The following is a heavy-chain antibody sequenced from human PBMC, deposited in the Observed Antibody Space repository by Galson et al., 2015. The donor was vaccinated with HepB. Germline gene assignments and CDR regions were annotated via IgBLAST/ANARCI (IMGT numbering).Heavy chain of an antibody. Sequence: CAISGDSVSSNSAAWNWIRQSPSRGLEWLGRTYYRSKWYNDYAVSVKSRITINPDTSKNQFSLQLNSVTPEDTAVYYCAREGQWLVVWLGWFDPWGQGTLVTVSS. CDR3: AREGQWLVVWLGWFDP. D-gene: IGHD6-19*01. CDR1: GDSVSSNSAA. J-gene: IGHJ5*02. CDR2: TYYRSKWYN. V-gene: IGHV6-1*01.